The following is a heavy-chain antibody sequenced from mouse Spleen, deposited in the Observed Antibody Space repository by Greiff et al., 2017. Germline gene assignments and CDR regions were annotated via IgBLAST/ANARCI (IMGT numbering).Heavy chain of an antibody. Sequence: EVMLVESGEGLVKPGGSLKLSCAASGFTFSSYAMSWVRQTPEKRLEWVAYISSGGDYIYYADTVKGRFTISRDNARNTLYLQMSSLKSEDTAMYYCTREGGSIYYDYDEAYWGQGTLVTVSA. J-gene: IGHJ3*01. CDR2: ISSGGDYI. D-gene: IGHD2-4*01. CDR3: TREGGSIYYDYDEAY. V-gene: IGHV5-9-1*02. CDR1: GFTFSSYA.